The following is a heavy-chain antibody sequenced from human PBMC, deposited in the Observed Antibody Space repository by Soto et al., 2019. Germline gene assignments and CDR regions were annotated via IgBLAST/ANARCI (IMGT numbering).Heavy chain of an antibody. V-gene: IGHV1-69*12. J-gene: IGHJ6*02. CDR1: GGTFSSYA. CDR3: ARVEADYGMAV. D-gene: IGHD6-19*01. Sequence: QVQLVQSGAEVKKPGSSVKVSCKASGGTFSSYAISWVRQAPGQGLEWMGGIIPIFGTANYAQKFQGRVTXPXXESTSTAHMELSSLSSEDTAVCSCARVEADYGMAVWGQGPTVTDSS. CDR2: IIPIFGTA.